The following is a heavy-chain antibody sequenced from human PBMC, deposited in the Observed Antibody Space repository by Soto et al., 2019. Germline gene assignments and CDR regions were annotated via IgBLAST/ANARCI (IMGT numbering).Heavy chain of an antibody. Sequence: QVQLQESGPGLVKPSQTLSLTCTVSGGPISSGGYYWRWTRQPPGKGLEWIGYIYYRGSTYYNPSLKSRVTISVDTSKNQFSLKLSSVTAADTAVYYCARDWRDIGIDYWGQGTLVTVSS. CDR2: IYYRGST. CDR3: ARDWRDIGIDY. V-gene: IGHV4-31*03. D-gene: IGHD5-12*01. J-gene: IGHJ4*02. CDR1: GGPISSGGYY.